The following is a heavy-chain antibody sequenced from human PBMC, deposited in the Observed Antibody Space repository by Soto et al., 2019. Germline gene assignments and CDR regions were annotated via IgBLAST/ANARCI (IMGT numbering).Heavy chain of an antibody. CDR2: ISYDGSNK. V-gene: IGHV3-30*03. CDR1: GFAFSTYG. D-gene: IGHD1-1*01. Sequence: GGSLRLSCAATGFAFSTYGMHWVRQAPGKGLEWVAVISYDGSNKYYADSVKGRFTISRDNSKNTLYLQMNSLRAEDTAVYYCARVVLYNWIRTGMGWGAFDIWGQGTMVTVS. J-gene: IGHJ3*02. CDR3: ARVVLYNWIRTGMGWGAFDI.